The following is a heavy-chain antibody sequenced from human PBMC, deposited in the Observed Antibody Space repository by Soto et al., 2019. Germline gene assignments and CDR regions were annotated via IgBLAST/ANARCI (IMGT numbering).Heavy chain of an antibody. V-gene: IGHV3-9*01. J-gene: IGHJ6*02. D-gene: IGHD2-15*01. CDR2: ISWNSGSI. Sequence: DVQLVESGGGLVQPGRSLRLSCAASGFTFDDYAMHWVRQAPGKGLEWVSGISWNSGSIGYADSVKGRFTISRDNAKNSXXLXMXXLRAEDTALYYCAKAIGCSGGSCYSRSYYYYGMDAWGQGTTVTVSS. CDR1: GFTFDDYA. CDR3: AKAIGCSGGSCYSRSYYYYGMDA.